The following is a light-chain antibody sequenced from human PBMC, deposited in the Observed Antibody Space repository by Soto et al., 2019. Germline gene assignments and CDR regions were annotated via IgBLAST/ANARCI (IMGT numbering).Light chain of an antibody. CDR2: GAS. CDR1: QSISIY. CDR3: QQTYTTPEIS. V-gene: IGKV1-39*01. Sequence: DIQMTQSRSSLSAPVVDTCTIRCRASQSISIYLNWYQLKPGKAPNLLMYGASYLKSGVPTRFSGSGSGTDFTLTISSLQPEDFAIYYCQQTYTTPEISCGQGTRRGIK. J-gene: IGKJ5*01.